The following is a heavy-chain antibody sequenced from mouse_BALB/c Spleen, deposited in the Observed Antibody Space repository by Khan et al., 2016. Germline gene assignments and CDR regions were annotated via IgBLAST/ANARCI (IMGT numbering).Heavy chain of an antibody. Sequence: QIQLVQSGPELKKPGKTVKISCKASGYTFTNYGMNWVKQAPGKGLKWMGWINTYSGESPYADAFKGRFAFSLETLANHADLQLNNLKNEETATYSYARYRYYDGSSRYFDVWGTGTTVTVSS. CDR2: INTYSGES. V-gene: IGHV9-3-1*01. CDR1: GYTFTNYG. J-gene: IGHJ1*03. D-gene: IGHD1-1*01. CDR3: ARYRYYDGSSRYFDV.